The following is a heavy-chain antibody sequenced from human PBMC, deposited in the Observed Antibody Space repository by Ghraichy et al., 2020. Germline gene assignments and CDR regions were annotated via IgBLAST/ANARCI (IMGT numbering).Heavy chain of an antibody. V-gene: IGHV1-2*02. D-gene: IGHD2-15*01. Sequence: ASVKVSSKASGYTFTGYYMHWVRQAPGQGLEWMGWINPNSGGTNYAQKFQGRVTMTRDTSISTAYMELSRLRSDDTAVYYCARDRFSGGSSSRWFDPWGQGTLVTVSS. CDR3: ARDRFSGGSSSRWFDP. CDR2: INPNSGGT. CDR1: GYTFTGYY. J-gene: IGHJ5*02.